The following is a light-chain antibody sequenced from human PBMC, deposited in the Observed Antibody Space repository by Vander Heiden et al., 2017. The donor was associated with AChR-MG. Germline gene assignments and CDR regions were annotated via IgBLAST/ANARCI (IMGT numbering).Light chain of an antibody. Sequence: DIVMSQSLLSLSVAPGEPASSACRSSQSLLHKNVNYCLDWYLQKPGQSPQLLIYLGSNRAAGVPDRFSGSGSCTDFTLKISRVEAEDVGVYYCMQALQTPLTFGGGTKVEIK. V-gene: IGKV2-28*01. CDR3: MQALQTPLT. CDR1: QSLLHKNVNYC. J-gene: IGKJ4*01. CDR2: LGS.